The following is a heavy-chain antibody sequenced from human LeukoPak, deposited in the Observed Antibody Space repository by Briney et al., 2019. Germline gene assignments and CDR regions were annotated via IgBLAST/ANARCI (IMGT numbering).Heavy chain of an antibody. CDR1: GYTITSYG. J-gene: IGHJ3*02. Sequence: ASVKVSCKASGYTITSYGISWVRQAPGQGLEWMGWISAYTNYAQKLQGRVTMTTGTSTSTAYMELRSLRSDDTAVYYCARISYYYDSSGYSLDAFDIWGQGTMVTVSS. CDR2: ISAYT. CDR3: ARISYYYDSSGYSLDAFDI. D-gene: IGHD3-22*01. V-gene: IGHV1-18*01.